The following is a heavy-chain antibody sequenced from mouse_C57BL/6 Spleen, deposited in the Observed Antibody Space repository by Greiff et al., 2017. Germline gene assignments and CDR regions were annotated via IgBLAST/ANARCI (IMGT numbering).Heavy chain of an antibody. J-gene: IGHJ4*01. CDR1: GYTFTSYW. V-gene: IGHV1-52*01. D-gene: IGHD1-1*01. CDR2: IDPSDSET. Sequence: QVQLQQPGAELVRPGSSVKLSCKASGYTFTSYWMHWVKQRPIQGLEWIGNIDPSDSETNYTQKFKNKATLTVDKSSRTAYMQLISLTSEDSAFYYCASSWYYVMNYYAMDYWGQGTSVTVSS. CDR3: ASSWYYVMNYYAMDY.